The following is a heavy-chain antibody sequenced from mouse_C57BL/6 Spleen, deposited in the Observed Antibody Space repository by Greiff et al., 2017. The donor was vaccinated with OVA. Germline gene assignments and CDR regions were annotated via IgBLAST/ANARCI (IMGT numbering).Heavy chain of an antibody. D-gene: IGHD4-1*01. CDR2: IHPNRGST. V-gene: IGHV1-64*01. Sequence: QVQLQQPGAELVKPGASVKLSCKASGYTFTSYWMHWVKPRPGQGLEWIGMIHPNRGSTNYNAKFKCKATLTVDKSSSTTYMQLSSLTSEDAAVYYCLTGRFAYWGQGTLVTVSA. J-gene: IGHJ3*01. CDR1: GYTFTSYW. CDR3: LTGRFAY.